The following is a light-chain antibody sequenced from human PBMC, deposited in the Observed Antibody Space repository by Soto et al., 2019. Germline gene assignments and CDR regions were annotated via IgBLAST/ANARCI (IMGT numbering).Light chain of an antibody. CDR1: QDINVY. J-gene: IGKJ2*03. CDR3: QHGYVAPYS. CDR2: SAS. Sequence: DIQVTQSPSSVSASIGDTVTITCRASQDINVYLNWYQQKPGEVPKLLIYSASTLHNGVPSRFTGSVSETDVTLTITSLQPEDFATYYCQHGYVAPYSFGQGTKVDI. V-gene: IGKV1-39*01.